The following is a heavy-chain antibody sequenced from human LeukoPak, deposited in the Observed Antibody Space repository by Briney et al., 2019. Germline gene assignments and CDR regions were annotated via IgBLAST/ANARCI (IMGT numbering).Heavy chain of an antibody. J-gene: IGHJ3*02. CDR2: IIPIFGTA. D-gene: IGHD5-18*01. Sequence: SVKVSCKASGGTYSSYAISWVRQAPGQGLEWMGGIIPIFGTANYAQKFQGRVPITADESTSTAYMELSSLRSEDTAVYYCARGWDTAKSAFDIWGQGTMVTVSS. CDR3: ARGWDTAKSAFDI. V-gene: IGHV1-69*13. CDR1: GGTYSSYA.